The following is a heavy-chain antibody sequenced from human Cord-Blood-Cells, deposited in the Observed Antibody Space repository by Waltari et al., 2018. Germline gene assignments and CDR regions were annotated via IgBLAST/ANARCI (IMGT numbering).Heavy chain of an antibody. CDR3: AKGAYRGSYYKADY. Sequence: EVQLLESGGGLVQPGGSLRLSCAASGFTFSSYAMSWVRKAPGKGLEWVSAISGMGGSTYYADSVKGRFTISRDNSKNTLYRQMNSLRAEDTAVDYWAKGAYRGSYYKADYWGQGTLVTVSS. D-gene: IGHD3-10*01. CDR1: GFTFSSYA. V-gene: IGHV3-23*01. J-gene: IGHJ4*02. CDR2: ISGMGGST.